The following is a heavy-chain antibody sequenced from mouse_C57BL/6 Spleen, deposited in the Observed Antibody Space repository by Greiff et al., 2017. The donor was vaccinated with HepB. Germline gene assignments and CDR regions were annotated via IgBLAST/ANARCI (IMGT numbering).Heavy chain of an antibody. J-gene: IGHJ1*03. D-gene: IGHD2-3*01. V-gene: IGHV1-62-2*01. CDR3: ARHEEIYDGYLNWYFDV. CDR1: GYTFTEYN. Sequence: QVQLQQSGAELVKPGASVKLSCKASGYTFTEYNIHWVKQRSGQGLEWIGWFYPGSGSIKYNEKFKDKATLTADKSSSTVYMEPSRLTSEDSAVYFLARHEEIYDGYLNWYFDVWGTGTTVTVSS. CDR2: FYPGSGSI.